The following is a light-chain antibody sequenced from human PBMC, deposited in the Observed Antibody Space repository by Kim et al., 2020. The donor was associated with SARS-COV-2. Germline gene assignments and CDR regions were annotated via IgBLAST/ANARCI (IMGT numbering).Light chain of an antibody. V-gene: IGLV3-25*03. CDR1: ALSKQY. CDR3: QSADNSGTYVV. CDR2: KDS. J-gene: IGLJ2*01. Sequence: SYELTQPPSVSVSPGQTDRITCSGDALSKQYAYWYQQKPGQPHVLVIFKDSERPSGIPERFSGSSSGTTDTLTISGGQAEDEADYYCQSADNSGTYVVFG.